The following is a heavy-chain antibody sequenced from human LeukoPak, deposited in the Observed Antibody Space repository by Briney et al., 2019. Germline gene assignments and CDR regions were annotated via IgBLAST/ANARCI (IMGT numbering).Heavy chain of an antibody. CDR3: ARGTTDDY. J-gene: IGHJ4*02. CDR1: GYTFTSYY. Sequence: ASVTVSCKASGYTFTSYYIDWVRQAPGQGLEWMGVINPSGGSTRYAQKFQGRVTMTGDPSTRTVYMELSSLTSDDTAVYYCARGTTDDYWGQGTPVTVSS. V-gene: IGHV1-46*01. CDR2: INPSGGST. D-gene: IGHD1-1*01.